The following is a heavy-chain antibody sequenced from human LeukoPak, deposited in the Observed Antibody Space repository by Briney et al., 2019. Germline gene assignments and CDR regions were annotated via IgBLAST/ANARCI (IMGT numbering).Heavy chain of an antibody. CDR1: GGSISSYY. D-gene: IGHD3-22*01. Sequence: SETLSLTCTVSGGSISSYYWSWIRQPPGKGLEWIGYIYYSGSTNYNPSLKSRVTMSADSSKNQLSLKLTSVTAADTGVYYCARATRVITIFDIWGQGTLVTVSS. CDR2: IYYSGST. CDR3: ARATRVITIFDI. J-gene: IGHJ4*02. V-gene: IGHV4-59*01.